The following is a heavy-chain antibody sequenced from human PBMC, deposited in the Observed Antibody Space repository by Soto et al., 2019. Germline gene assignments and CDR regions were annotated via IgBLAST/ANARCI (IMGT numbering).Heavy chain of an antibody. D-gene: IGHD3-3*01. V-gene: IGHV4-30-4*01. J-gene: IGHJ4*02. CDR2: ISDGGRT. CDR3: ARTVDFWSGYYAY. Sequence: SETLSLTCSVSGDSISSGDYYWSWIRQPPGRGLEWIGYISDGGRTYYNPSLKSRITISLDTSKNQFSLKLTSVAAADTAVYYCARTVDFWSGYYAYWGQGTLVTVSS. CDR1: GDSISSGDYY.